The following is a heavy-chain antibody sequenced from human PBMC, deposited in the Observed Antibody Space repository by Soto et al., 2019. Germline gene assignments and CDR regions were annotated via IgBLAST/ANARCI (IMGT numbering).Heavy chain of an antibody. J-gene: IGHJ4*02. CDR1: GFSFSDYD. CDR2: VGTEGDT. CDR3: GRGTADGSGSYYIDY. D-gene: IGHD3-10*01. Sequence: EVQLEESGGGLVQPGGSLRLSCETSGFSFSDYDMHWVRQAPGKGLQWVSAVGTEGDTYYPDFVKGRFTVSRDNGKKSVFLDMKTLSAGDTAIYYCGRGTADGSGSYYIDYWGQGTLVTVSS. V-gene: IGHV3-13*01.